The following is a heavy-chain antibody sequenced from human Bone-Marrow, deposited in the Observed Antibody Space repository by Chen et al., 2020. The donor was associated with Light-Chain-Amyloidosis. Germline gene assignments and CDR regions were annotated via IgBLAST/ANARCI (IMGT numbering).Heavy chain of an antibody. J-gene: IGHJ4*02. CDR1: GFTFSNYG. CDR3: ARVSFERGGPARPPGDS. Sequence: QVQLVESGGGVVQPGRSLRLSCAASGFTFSNYGMHWVRQTPGKGLEWVAVLSYDGNSKYSADSVKGRFTISRDSSKNTLYLQMNSLGAEDTAVYYCARVSFERGGPARPPGDSWGQGTLVTVSS. CDR2: LSYDGNSK. V-gene: IGHV3-30-3*01. D-gene: IGHD6-6*01.